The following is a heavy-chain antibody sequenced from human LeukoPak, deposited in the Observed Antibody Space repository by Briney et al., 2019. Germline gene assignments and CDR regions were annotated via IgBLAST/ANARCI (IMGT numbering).Heavy chain of an antibody. CDR3: ARLSQTTQWLGDYYYYMDV. CDR2: IYYSGST. D-gene: IGHD6-19*01. CDR1: GGSISSSSYY. J-gene: IGHJ6*03. V-gene: IGHV4-39*01. Sequence: SETLSLTCTVSGGSISSSSYYWGWIRQPPGKGLEWIGSIYYSGSTYYNPSLKSRVTISVDTSKNQFSLKLSSVTAADTAVYYCARLSQTTQWLGDYYYYMDVWGKGTTVTVSS.